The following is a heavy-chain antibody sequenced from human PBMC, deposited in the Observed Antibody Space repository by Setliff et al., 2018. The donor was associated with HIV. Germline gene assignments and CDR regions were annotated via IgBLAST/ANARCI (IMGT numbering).Heavy chain of an antibody. CDR3: ARGSRSHGGMFGY. CDR2: MYYSGRT. Sequence: TLSLTCTVSGGSISSNNYYWGWIRQPPGKGLEWIGTMYYSGRTYYNRSLKSRVTISVDTSKNQFSLKLSSVTAADTAIYYCARGSRSHGGMFGYWGQGTLVTVSS. D-gene: IGHD6-13*01. CDR1: GGSISSNNYY. J-gene: IGHJ4*02. V-gene: IGHV4-39*01.